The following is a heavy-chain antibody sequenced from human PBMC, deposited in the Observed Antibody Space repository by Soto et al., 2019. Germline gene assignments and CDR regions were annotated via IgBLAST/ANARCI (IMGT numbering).Heavy chain of an antibody. Sequence: ASVKVSCKTIGDTFSSFAFSWVRQAPGQGLEWMGGIIPIFGTPKYAQKFQGRVTITGDASTSTAYMELNSLRSEDTAVYYCARYCSSTSCDDAFDIWGQGTMVTVS. CDR1: GDTFSSFA. J-gene: IGHJ3*02. V-gene: IGHV1-69*13. D-gene: IGHD2-2*01. CDR3: ARYCSSTSCDDAFDI. CDR2: IIPIFGTP.